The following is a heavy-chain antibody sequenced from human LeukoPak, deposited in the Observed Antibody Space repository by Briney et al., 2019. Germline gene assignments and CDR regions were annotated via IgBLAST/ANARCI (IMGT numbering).Heavy chain of an antibody. CDR2: ISAYNGNT. D-gene: IGHD6-13*01. CDR1: GYTFTSYG. J-gene: IGHJ3*02. V-gene: IGHV1-18*01. Sequence: ASVKVSCKASGYTFTSYGISWVRQAPGQGLDWMGWISAYNGNTNYAQKLQGRVTMTTDTSTSTAYMELRSLRSDDTAVYYCARDKAAAGVDAFDIWGQGTMVTVSS. CDR3: ARDKAAAGVDAFDI.